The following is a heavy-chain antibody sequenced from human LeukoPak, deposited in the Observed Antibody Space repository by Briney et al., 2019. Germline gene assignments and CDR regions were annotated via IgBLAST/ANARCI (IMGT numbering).Heavy chain of an antibody. J-gene: IGHJ4*02. CDR3: AKGVLLWFGALLGPIFDY. D-gene: IGHD3-10*01. CDR1: GFTFSSYA. Sequence: GGALRLSCSASGFTFSSYAMSWGCQAPGKGLELVSAIRGSGGSTYYADAVKGRFTSSRDNSKNTLYLQMNSLRAEDTAVYYCAKGVLLWFGALLGPIFDYWGQGTLVTVSS. CDR2: IRGSGGST. V-gene: IGHV3-23*01.